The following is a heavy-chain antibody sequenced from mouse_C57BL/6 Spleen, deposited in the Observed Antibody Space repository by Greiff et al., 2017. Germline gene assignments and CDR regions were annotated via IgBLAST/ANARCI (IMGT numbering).Heavy chain of an antibody. D-gene: IGHD3-2*02. V-gene: IGHV1-55*01. CDR2: IYPGSGST. CDR3: ARRTAQATAWFAY. CDR1: GYTFTSYW. Sequence: VQLQESGAELVKPGASVKMSCKASGYTFTSYWITWVKQRPGQGLEWIGDIYPGSGSTNYNEKFKSKATLTGDTSSSTAYMQLISLTSEDSAVYYCARRTAQATAWFAYWGQGTLVTVSA. J-gene: IGHJ3*01.